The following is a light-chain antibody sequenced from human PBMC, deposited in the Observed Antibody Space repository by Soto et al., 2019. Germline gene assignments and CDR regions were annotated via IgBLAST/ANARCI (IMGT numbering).Light chain of an antibody. Sequence: QSALTQPASVSGSPGQSITISCTGTSSDVGAYNFVSWYQQHPGQAPKLMLYDVNIRPSGVSNRFSGSKSGNTASLTISGLQVEDEADYYCTSWTTSSTMIFGGGTKLTVL. J-gene: IGLJ2*01. CDR1: SSDVGAYNF. V-gene: IGLV2-14*03. CDR3: TSWTTSSTMI. CDR2: DVN.